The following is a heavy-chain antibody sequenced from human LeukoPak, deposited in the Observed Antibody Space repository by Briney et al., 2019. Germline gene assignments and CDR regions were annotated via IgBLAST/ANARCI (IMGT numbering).Heavy chain of an antibody. Sequence: SVKVSCKASGGTFSSYDISRVRQAPGQGLEWMGRIANYAQKFQGRVTITTDESTSTAYMELSSLRSEDTAVYYCARGDGYNYYYFEYWGQGTLVTVSS. J-gene: IGHJ4*02. CDR2: IA. V-gene: IGHV1-69*05. CDR1: GGTFSSYD. CDR3: ARGDGYNYYYFEY. D-gene: IGHD5-24*01.